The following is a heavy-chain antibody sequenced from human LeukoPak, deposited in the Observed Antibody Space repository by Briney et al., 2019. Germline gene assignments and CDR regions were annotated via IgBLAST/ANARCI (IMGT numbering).Heavy chain of an antibody. CDR1: GFTFRSYA. J-gene: IGHJ4*02. CDR3: AKGYYGSGSYGWFDY. D-gene: IGHD3-10*01. CDR2: ISGSGGST. V-gene: IGHV3-23*01. Sequence: GGSLRLSCAASGFTFRSYAMSWVRQARGKGLEWVSAISGSGGSTYYADSVKGRFTIYRDNSKNTLFLHMNSLRAEDTAVYSCAKGYYGSGSYGWFDYWGQGTLVTVSS.